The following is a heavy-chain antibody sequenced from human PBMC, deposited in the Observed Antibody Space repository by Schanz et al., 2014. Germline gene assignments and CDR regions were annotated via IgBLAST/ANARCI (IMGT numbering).Heavy chain of an antibody. D-gene: IGHD3-10*01. V-gene: IGHV3-23*01. CDR1: GFAFSSYG. J-gene: IGHJ3*02. CDR2: IGVDGTTT. Sequence: EVQLLESGGGLVQPGGSLRLSCLASGFAFSSYGMNWLRQAPGKGLEWGAVIGVDGTTTYYADSVKGRFTISRDNSKNTLYLQMNSLRAEDTAVYYCAKGRFGELSAFDIWGQGTMVTVSS. CDR3: AKGRFGELSAFDI.